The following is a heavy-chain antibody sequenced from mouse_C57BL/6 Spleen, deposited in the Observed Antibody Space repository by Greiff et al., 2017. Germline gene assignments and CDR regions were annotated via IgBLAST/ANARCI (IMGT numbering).Heavy chain of an antibody. CDR3: ARIDRGTGLRLPYYFDY. Sequence: QVTLKESGPGILQPSQTLSLTCSFSGFSLSTFGMGVGWIRQPSGKGLEWLAHIWWDDDKYYNPALKSRLTISKDTSKNQVFLKIANVDTADTATYYCARIDRGTGLRLPYYFDYWGQGTTLTVSS. V-gene: IGHV8-8*01. CDR2: IWWDDDK. J-gene: IGHJ2*01. D-gene: IGHD3-2*02. CDR1: GFSLSTFGMG.